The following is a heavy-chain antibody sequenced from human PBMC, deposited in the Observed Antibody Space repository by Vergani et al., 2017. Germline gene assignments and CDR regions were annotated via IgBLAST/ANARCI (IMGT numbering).Heavy chain of an antibody. D-gene: IGHD3-22*01. CDR1: GGSISSSSYY. V-gene: IGHV4-39*01. CDR2: IYYSGST. Sequence: QLQLQESGPGLVKPSETLSLTCTVSGGSISSSSYYWGWIRQPAGKGLEWIGSIYYSGSTYYNPSLKSRVTISVDTSKNQFSLKLSSVTAADTAVYYCARAPLKRGGYQGFDYWGQGTLVTVSS. J-gene: IGHJ4*02. CDR3: ARAPLKRGGYQGFDY.